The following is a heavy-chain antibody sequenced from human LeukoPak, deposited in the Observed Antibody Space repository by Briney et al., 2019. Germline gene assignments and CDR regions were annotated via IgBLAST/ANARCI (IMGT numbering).Heavy chain of an antibody. D-gene: IGHD3-16*01. CDR1: GFTFSSYG. CDR2: IWYDGSNT. V-gene: IGHV3-33*06. Sequence: PGGSLRLSRAASGFTFSSYGMHWVRQAPGKGLEWVAVIWYDGSNTYYADSVKGRFTISRDNSKNTLYLQMNSLRAEDTGGYYGAKTLGGEWLPRNYYYMDVWGKGTTVAVSS. J-gene: IGHJ6*03. CDR3: AKTLGGEWLPRNYYYMDV.